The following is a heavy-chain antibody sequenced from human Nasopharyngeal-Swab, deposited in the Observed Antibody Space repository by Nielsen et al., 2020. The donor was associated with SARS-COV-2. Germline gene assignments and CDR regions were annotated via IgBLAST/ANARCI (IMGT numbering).Heavy chain of an antibody. CDR2: ISAYNGNT. J-gene: IGHJ4*02. V-gene: IGHV1-18*01. CDR3: ARDRRTTNTVDY. Sequence: ASVKVSCKASGYTFTCYGISWVRQAPGQGLEWMGWISAYNGNTNYAQKLQGRVTMTTDTSTSTAYMELRSLRSDDTAVYYCARDRRTTNTVDYWGQGTLVTVSS. CDR1: GYTFTCYG. D-gene: IGHD4-17*01.